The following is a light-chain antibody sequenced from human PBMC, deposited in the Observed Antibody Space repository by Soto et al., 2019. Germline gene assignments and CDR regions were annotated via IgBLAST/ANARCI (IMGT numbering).Light chain of an antibody. CDR1: SSDVGGYNY. CDR3: GSYASSSTLYV. CDR2: DVS. Sequence: QCVLNQPGSVSGSPVQSSRISCTGTSSDVGGYNYVSWYQQHSGKAPNLMIYDVSNRPSGVSNRFSGSKSGNTASLTISGLQAEDEADYYCGSYASSSTLYVFGTGTKVTVL. V-gene: IGLV2-14*01. J-gene: IGLJ1*01.